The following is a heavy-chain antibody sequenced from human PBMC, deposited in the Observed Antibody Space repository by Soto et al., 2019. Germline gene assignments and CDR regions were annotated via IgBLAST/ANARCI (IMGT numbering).Heavy chain of an antibody. CDR2: INPDGSEK. V-gene: IGHV3-7*01. CDR3: SRSLDS. Sequence: GGSLRLSCAASGFAFSSFWMDWVRQAPGKGLEWVANINPDGSEKHYVDSVKGRFTISSDNAKNSLYLHMSSLTAEDSALYYCSRSLDSWGQGTRVTVSS. CDR1: GFAFSSFW. J-gene: IGHJ4*02.